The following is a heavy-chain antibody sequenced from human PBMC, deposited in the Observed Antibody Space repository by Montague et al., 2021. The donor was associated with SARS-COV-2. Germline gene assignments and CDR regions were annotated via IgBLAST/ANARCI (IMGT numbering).Heavy chain of an antibody. Sequence: SETLSLTCTVSGGSVSSYYWNWIRQFPGKGLQWLGYIYYSGSTDYNPSLKSRVTMSVDTSKNQLSLRLNSVTTADTAVYFCARAGGFYDYWSGYSSSAGFFDPWGQGILVTVSS. CDR1: GGSVSSYY. D-gene: IGHD3-3*01. CDR3: ARAGGFYDYWSGYSSSAGFFDP. CDR2: IYYSGST. V-gene: IGHV4-59*02. J-gene: IGHJ5*02.